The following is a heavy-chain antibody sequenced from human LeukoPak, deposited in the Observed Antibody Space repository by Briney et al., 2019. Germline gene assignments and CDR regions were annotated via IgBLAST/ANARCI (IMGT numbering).Heavy chain of an antibody. D-gene: IGHD4-11*01. CDR1: GFTFSSYA. V-gene: IGHV3-23*01. CDR3: AKFETTVTPYYYYYMDV. J-gene: IGHJ6*03. Sequence: GGSLRLSCAASGFTFSSYAMSWVRQAPGKGLEWVSAISGSGGSTYYADSVKGRFTISRDNSKNTLYLQMNSLRAEDTAVYYCAKFETTVTPYYYYYMDVWGKGTTVTVSS. CDR2: ISGSGGST.